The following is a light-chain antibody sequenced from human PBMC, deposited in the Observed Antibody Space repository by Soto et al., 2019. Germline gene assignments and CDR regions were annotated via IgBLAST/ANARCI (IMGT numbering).Light chain of an antibody. V-gene: IGKV1-12*01. CDR3: QQYYSFPLT. CDR1: QGISSW. CDR2: AAS. Sequence: DIQMTQSPSSVSASVGDRVTITCRASQGISSWLAWYQKKPGKAPNLLIYAASSLQSGVPSRFSGSESGTDFTLTISSLQPEDFATYYCQQYYSFPLTFGGGTKVDIK. J-gene: IGKJ4*01.